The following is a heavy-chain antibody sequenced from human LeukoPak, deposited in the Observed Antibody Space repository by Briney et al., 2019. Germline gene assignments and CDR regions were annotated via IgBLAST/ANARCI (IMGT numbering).Heavy chain of an antibody. CDR1: GGSFSGYY. D-gene: IGHD1-26*01. Sequence: SETLSLTCAVYGGSFSGYYWSWIRQPPGKGLEWIGEINHSGSTNYNPSLKSRVTISVDTSKNQFSLKLSSVTAADTAVYYCARGDAWGPSGSYYSRWRVHFDYWGQGTLVTVSS. J-gene: IGHJ4*02. CDR2: INHSGST. V-gene: IGHV4-34*01. CDR3: ARGDAWGPSGSYYSRWRVHFDY.